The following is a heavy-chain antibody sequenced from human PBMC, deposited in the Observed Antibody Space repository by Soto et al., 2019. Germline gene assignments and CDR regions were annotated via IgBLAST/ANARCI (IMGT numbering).Heavy chain of an antibody. CDR1: GGSITNYL. CDR3: ARVYGSGSLTNWFDP. CDR2: IYYSGTT. D-gene: IGHD3-10*01. V-gene: IGHV4-59*01. Sequence: PSETLSLTCTVSGGSITNYLWSWIRQSPGKGPEWIGYIYYSGTTNYNPSLMSRVTISVDTSKNHFSLKLTSVTAADTAVYYSARVYGSGSLTNWFDPWGRGTLVTVSS. J-gene: IGHJ5*02.